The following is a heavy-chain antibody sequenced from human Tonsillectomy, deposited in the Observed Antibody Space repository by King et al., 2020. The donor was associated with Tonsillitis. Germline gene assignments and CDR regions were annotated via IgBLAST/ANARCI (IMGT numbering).Heavy chain of an antibody. CDR2: INHSGST. CDR3: ARGSGQWPRAFDI. D-gene: IGHD6-19*01. CDR1: GGSFSGYY. V-gene: IGHV4-34*01. Sequence: VQLQQWGAGLLKPSETLSLTCAVYGGSFSGYYWSWIRQPPGKGLEWIGEINHSGSTNYNPSLTSRVTISVDPSKNQFSLKLSSLTAADTAVYYCARGSGQWPRAFDIWGQGTMVTVSS. J-gene: IGHJ3*02.